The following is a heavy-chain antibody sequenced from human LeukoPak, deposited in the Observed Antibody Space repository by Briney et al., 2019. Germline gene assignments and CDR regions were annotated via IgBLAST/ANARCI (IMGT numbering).Heavy chain of an antibody. J-gene: IGHJ4*02. Sequence: GGSLRLSCAASGFTFSSYAMHWVRQAPGKGLEWVAVISYDGSNKYYADSVKGRFTISRDNSKNTLYLQMNSLRADDTAVYYCARAPSGSCLDYWGQGTLVTVSS. CDR1: GFTFSSYA. CDR2: ISYDGSNK. D-gene: IGHD1-26*01. V-gene: IGHV3-30-3*01. CDR3: ARAPSGSCLDY.